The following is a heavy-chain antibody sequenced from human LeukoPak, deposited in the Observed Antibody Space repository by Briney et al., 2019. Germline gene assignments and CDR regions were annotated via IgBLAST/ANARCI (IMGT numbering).Heavy chain of an antibody. D-gene: IGHD3-10*01. Sequence: KTSETLSLTCTVSGGSISISDYYWGWIRQPPGKGLEWIGNMYYTGSTNYNPSLKSRVTISVDTSKNQFSLKLSSVTAADTAVYYCAIRLRSMVRGGFDAFDIWGQGTMVTVSS. J-gene: IGHJ3*02. CDR1: GGSISISDYY. CDR2: MYYTGST. CDR3: AIRLRSMVRGGFDAFDI. V-gene: IGHV4-39*01.